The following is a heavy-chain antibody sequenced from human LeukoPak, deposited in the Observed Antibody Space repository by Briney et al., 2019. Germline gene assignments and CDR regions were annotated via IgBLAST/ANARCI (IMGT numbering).Heavy chain of an antibody. CDR2: IHSTGTT. CDR3: ARNPPGSTSDHYYYYYMDV. J-gene: IGHJ6*03. D-gene: IGHD2-2*01. Sequence: PSETLSLTCTVSGGSISRYYWSWIRQPAGKGLEWIGRIHSTGTTNYNPSLKSRVTMSVDTSKNQFSLKLSSVTAADTAVYYCARNPPGSTSDHYYYYYMDVWGKGTTVTVSS. CDR1: GGSISRYY. V-gene: IGHV4-4*07.